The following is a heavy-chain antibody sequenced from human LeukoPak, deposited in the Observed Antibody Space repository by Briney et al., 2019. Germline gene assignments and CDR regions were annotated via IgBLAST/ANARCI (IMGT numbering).Heavy chain of an antibody. CDR3: ARVNRRERFLEWFKGSFDY. D-gene: IGHD3-3*01. V-gene: IGHV4-30-2*01. J-gene: IGHJ4*01. CDR2: IYHSGST. Sequence: SETLSLTCAVSGGSISSGGYSWSWIRQPPGKGLEWIGYIYHSGSTYYNPSLKSRVTISVDRSKNQFSLKLSSVTAADTAVYYCARVNRRERFLEWFKGSFDYW. CDR1: GGSISSGGYS.